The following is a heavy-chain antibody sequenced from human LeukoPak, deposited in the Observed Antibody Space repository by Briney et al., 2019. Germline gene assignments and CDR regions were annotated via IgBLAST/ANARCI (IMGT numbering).Heavy chain of an antibody. CDR2: IYPGDSYS. CDR1: GYSFTNYW. CDR3: AREVVIAPRRGYAFDI. Sequence: GESLKISCEGSGYSFTNYWIGWVRQMPGKGLEWMGIIYPGDSYSRYSPSFQGQVTISADKSINTAYLQWSSLKTSDTAMYYCAREVVIAPRRGYAFDIWGQGTVVTLSS. J-gene: IGHJ3*02. D-gene: IGHD2-15*01. V-gene: IGHV5-51*01.